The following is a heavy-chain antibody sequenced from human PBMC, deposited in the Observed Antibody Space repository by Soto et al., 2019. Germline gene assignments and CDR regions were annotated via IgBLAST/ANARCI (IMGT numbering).Heavy chain of an antibody. CDR1: GFSFTNHG. CDR2: IWYDGSNK. CDR3: ARRAGYQLMGDGGWFDP. J-gene: IGHJ5*02. Sequence: QVQLVESGGGVVQPGRSLRLSCAASGFSFTNHGMHWVRQTPGKGLEWVAVIWYDGSNKYYADSVKGRFTISRDTSKNTLYLQMNSLRAEDTAVYYCARRAGYQLMGDGGWFDPWVQGTLVTVSS. V-gene: IGHV3-33*01. D-gene: IGHD2-2*01.